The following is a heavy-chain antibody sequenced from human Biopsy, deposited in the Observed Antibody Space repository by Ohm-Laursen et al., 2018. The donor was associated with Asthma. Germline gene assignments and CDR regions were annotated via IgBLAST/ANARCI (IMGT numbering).Heavy chain of an antibody. CDR2: ITFDGSTQ. D-gene: IGHD3-9*01. V-gene: IGHV3-30-3*01. CDR1: GRHFGSYN. CDR3: SRDTLGYYFDI. Sequence: SLRLSCTASGRHFGSYNMHWARQAPGKGLEWVAVITFDGSTQHYGDSVKGRFTISRDNSKNMLFLQMNSLRAEDTAEYYCSRDTLGYYFDIWGQGTQVTVSS. J-gene: IGHJ4*02.